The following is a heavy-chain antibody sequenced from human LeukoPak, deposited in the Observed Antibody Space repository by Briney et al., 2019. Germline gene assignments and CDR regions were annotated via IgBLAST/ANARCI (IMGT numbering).Heavy chain of an antibody. CDR2: IYYSGGT. CDR1: GGSISGYY. CDR3: ARDPSAMAGWFDP. V-gene: IGHV4-59*01. Sequence: SETLSLTCTVSGGSISGYYCSWIRQPPGKGLEWIGYIYYSGGTNYNPSLKSRVTISVDTSKNQFSLDLTSVTAADTAVYYCARDPSAMAGWFDPWGQGTLVTVSS. D-gene: IGHD5-18*01. J-gene: IGHJ5*02.